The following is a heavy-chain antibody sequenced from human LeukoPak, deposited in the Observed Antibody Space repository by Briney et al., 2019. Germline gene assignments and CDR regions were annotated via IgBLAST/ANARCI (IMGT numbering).Heavy chain of an antibody. D-gene: IGHD1-26*01. CDR2: ISAYNGNT. Sequence: ASVKVSCKASGYTFTSYGISWVRQAPGQGLEWMGWISAYNGNTNYAQKLQGRVTMTTDTSTSTAYMELRSLRSDDTAVYYCARSKGATTSLDFDYWGQGTLVTVPS. CDR3: ARSKGATTSLDFDY. J-gene: IGHJ4*02. CDR1: GYTFTSYG. V-gene: IGHV1-18*01.